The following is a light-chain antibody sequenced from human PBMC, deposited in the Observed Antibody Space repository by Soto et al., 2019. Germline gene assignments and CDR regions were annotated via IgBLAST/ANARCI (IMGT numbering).Light chain of an antibody. Sequence: EIVLTQSPGTLSLSPGERATLSCGASRSVTNNYLAWYQHKHGQAPRLLIYGASNRATGVPDRFGGSGSGTQFTITISTREPEDFAVYYCQQYRSTPQTFGQGTKVEIK. CDR1: RSVTNNY. CDR2: GAS. V-gene: IGKV3-20*01. J-gene: IGKJ1*01. CDR3: QQYRSTPQT.